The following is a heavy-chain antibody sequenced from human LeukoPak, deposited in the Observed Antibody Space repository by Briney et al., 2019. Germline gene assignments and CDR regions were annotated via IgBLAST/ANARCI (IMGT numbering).Heavy chain of an antibody. D-gene: IGHD6-19*01. CDR3: ARDGADGSGWVLFDY. CDR2: INPNSGGT. Sequence: ASVTVSCKASGYTFTGYYMHWVRQAPGQGLEWMGWINPNSGGTNYAQKFQGRVTMTRDTSISTAYMELSRLRSDDTAVYYCARDGADGSGWVLFDYWGQGTLVTVSS. J-gene: IGHJ4*02. V-gene: IGHV1-2*02. CDR1: GYTFTGYY.